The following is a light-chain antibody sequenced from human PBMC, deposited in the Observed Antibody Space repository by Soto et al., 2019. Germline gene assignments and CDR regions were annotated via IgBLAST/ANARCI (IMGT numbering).Light chain of an antibody. Sequence: DIQMTQSPSSLSASVGDRVTITCQASQDITNYLNWYQQKPGKAPNLLIYDASNLETGVPSRFSGIGSRTHFTFTISCLQPEDIATYYCPQYDTLRVTFGPGTKVDIK. CDR2: DAS. CDR1: QDITNY. V-gene: IGKV1-33*01. J-gene: IGKJ3*01. CDR3: PQYDTLRVT.